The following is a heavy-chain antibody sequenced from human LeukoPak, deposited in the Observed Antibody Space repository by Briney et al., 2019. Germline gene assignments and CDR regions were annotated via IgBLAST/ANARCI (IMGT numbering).Heavy chain of an antibody. D-gene: IGHD3-10*01. J-gene: IGHJ4*02. CDR3: ARVGRGYYGSGTKAGFDY. Sequence: SGTLSLTCAVYGGSFSGYYWSWIRQPPGKGREWIGEINHSGSTNYNPSLKSRVTISVDTSKHTFSLKLRSVTAADTAVYYCARVGRGYYGSGTKAGFDYWGQGTLVTVSS. CDR1: GGSFSGYY. CDR2: INHSGST. V-gene: IGHV4-34*01.